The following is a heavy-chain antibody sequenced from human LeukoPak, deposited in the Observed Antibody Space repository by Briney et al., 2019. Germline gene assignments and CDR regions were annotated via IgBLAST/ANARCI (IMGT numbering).Heavy chain of an antibody. CDR2: IYPGDSDT. J-gene: IGHJ4*02. D-gene: IGHD3-10*01. CDR1: GYSFTSYW. CDR3: ARLGPRGSGSYYNPFDY. V-gene: IGHV5-51*01. Sequence: GESLKISCKGSGYSFTSYWIGWVRQMPGKGLEWMGIIYPGDSDTRYSPSFQGQVTISADKSISTAYLQWSSLKASGTAMYYCARLGPRGSGSYYNPFDYWGQGTLVTVSS.